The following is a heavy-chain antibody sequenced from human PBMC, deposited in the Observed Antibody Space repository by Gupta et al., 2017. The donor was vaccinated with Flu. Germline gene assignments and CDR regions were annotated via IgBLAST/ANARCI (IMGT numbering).Heavy chain of an antibody. CDR1: GFTFSSYG. J-gene: IGHJ4*02. CDR2: ISYDGSNK. CDR3: AKDPVGGIAVAGLDY. Sequence: QVQLVESGGGVVQPGRSLRLSCAASGFTFSSYGMHWVRQAPGKGLEWVAVISYDGSNKYYADSVKGRFTISRDNSKNTLYLQMNSLRAEDTAVYYCAKDPVGGIAVAGLDYWGQGTLVTVSS. V-gene: IGHV3-30*18. D-gene: IGHD6-19*01.